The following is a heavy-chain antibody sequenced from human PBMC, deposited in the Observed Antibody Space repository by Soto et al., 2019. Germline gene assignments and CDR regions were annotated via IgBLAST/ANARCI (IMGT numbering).Heavy chain of an antibody. CDR3: ARSHIRKWNDILGYFTS. J-gene: IGHJ4*02. D-gene: IGHD1-1*01. V-gene: IGHV3-48*01. CDR2: IGSSGTPI. CDR1: GFTFSGYS. Sequence: EVQLVESGGGLVQPGGSLRLSCAASGFTFSGYSMNWVRQAPGKGLEWVSYIGSSGTPIHYSNSVKGRFTISRDNDKNSLYLQMNSLRAEDTAVYYCARSHIRKWNDILGYFTSGGQGTLVTVSS.